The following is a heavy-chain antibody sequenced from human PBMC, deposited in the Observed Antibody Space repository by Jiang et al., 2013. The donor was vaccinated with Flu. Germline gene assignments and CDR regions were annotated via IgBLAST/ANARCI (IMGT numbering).Heavy chain of an antibody. V-gene: IGHV1-2*02. D-gene: IGHD6-13*01. CDR3: ARDGRSEPSYSGSWYHGSGWFDP. J-gene: IGHJ5*02. CDR1: GYTFTGYY. Sequence: GAEVKKPGASVKVSCKASGYTFTGYYMHWVRQAPGQGLEWMGWINPNSGGTNYPQKFQGRLTMTRDTSITTAYMELSRLRSDDTAVYFCARDGRSEPSYSGSWYHGSGWFDPWGQGTLVTVSS. CDR2: INPNSGGT.